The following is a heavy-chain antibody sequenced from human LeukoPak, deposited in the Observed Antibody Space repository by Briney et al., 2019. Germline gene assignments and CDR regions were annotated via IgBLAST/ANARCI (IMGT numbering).Heavy chain of an antibody. J-gene: IGHJ4*02. CDR2: IYHSGST. CDR3: ARARSGSQNDY. V-gene: IGHV4-4*02. Sequence: KASETLFLTCAVSGGSISSSNWWSWVRQPPGMGLEWIGEIYHSGSTNYNPSLKSRVTISVDKSKNQFSLKLSSVTAADTAVYYCARARSGSQNDYWGQGTLVTVSS. CDR1: GGSISSSNW. D-gene: IGHD1-26*01.